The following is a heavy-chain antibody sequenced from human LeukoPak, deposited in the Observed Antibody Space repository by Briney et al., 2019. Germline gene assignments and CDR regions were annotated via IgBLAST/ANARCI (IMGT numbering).Heavy chain of an antibody. V-gene: IGHV3-53*01. Sequence: GGSLRLSCAASGFTMRNHWMSWVRQAPGKGLEWVSVLYSGGNTYHADSVKGRFTISRDNSKNTLYLQMNSLRAEDTAVYYCAREGASSSFGYWGQGTLVTVSS. CDR3: AREGASSSFGY. D-gene: IGHD6-13*01. J-gene: IGHJ4*02. CDR2: LYSGGNT. CDR1: GFTMRNHW.